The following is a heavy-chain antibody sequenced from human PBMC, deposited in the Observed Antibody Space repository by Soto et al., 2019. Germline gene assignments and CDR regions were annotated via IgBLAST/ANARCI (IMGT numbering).Heavy chain of an antibody. CDR2: IIPFSETA. Sequence: SVKVSCKASGGTFSNYAINWVRQAPGQGLEWMGGIIPFSETANYAQKLQGRVTINADKSTSTAYMELSSLRSEDTAVYYCARVKNYYDNSPFDYWGQGTLVTVSS. J-gene: IGHJ4*02. D-gene: IGHD3-22*01. CDR1: GGTFSNYA. CDR3: ARVKNYYDNSPFDY. V-gene: IGHV1-69*06.